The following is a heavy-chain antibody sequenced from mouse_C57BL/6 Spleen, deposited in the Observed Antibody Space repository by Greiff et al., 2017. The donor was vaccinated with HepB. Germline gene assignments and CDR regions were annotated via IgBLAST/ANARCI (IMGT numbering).Heavy chain of an antibody. CDR1: GYTFTDYY. Sequence: VQLQQSGPELVKPGASVKISCKASGYTFTDYYMNWVKQSHGKSLEWIGDINPNNGGTSYNQKFKGKATLTVDKSSSTAYMELRSLTSEDSAGYYCARYPGTGDYWGQGTTLTVSS. CDR2: INPNNGGT. J-gene: IGHJ2*01. V-gene: IGHV1-26*01. D-gene: IGHD3-3*01. CDR3: ARYPGTGDY.